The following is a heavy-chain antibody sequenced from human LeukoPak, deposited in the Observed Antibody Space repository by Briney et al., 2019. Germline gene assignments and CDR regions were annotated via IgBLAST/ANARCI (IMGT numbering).Heavy chain of an antibody. D-gene: IGHD3-22*01. CDR2: ISGSGDTT. Sequence: GGSLRLSCAASGFTFSSYAMTWVRQAPGKGLEWVSSISGSGDTTYYADSVKGRFTISRDNSKNTLYLQMNSLRAEDTAVYYCAKEGYYDSSGYYLSFSAFDIWGQGTMVTVSS. J-gene: IGHJ3*02. V-gene: IGHV3-23*01. CDR1: GFTFSSYA. CDR3: AKEGYYDSSGYYLSFSAFDI.